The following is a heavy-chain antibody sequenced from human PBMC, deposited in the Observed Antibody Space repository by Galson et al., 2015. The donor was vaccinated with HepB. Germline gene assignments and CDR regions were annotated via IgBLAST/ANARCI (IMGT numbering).Heavy chain of an antibody. CDR3: AREGGYKNLFDY. Sequence: SVKVSCKASGYTFTGYYMHWVRQAPGQGLEWMGWINPNSGGTNYAQKFQGRVTMTRDTSTSTVYMELSSLRSEDTAVYYCAREGGYKNLFDYWGQGTLVTVSS. V-gene: IGHV1-2*02. D-gene: IGHD5-24*01. CDR2: INPNSGGT. J-gene: IGHJ4*02. CDR1: GYTFTGYY.